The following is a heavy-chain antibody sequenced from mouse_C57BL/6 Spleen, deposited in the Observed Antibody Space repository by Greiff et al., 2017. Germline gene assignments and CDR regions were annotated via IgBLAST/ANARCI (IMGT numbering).Heavy chain of an antibody. CDR2: IYPGDGDT. CDR1: GYAFSSSW. D-gene: IGHD2-1*01. Sequence: QVQLQQSGPELVKPGASVKISCKASGYAFSSSWMNWVKQRPGKGLEWIGRIYPGDGDTNYNGKFKGKATLTADKSSSTAYMQLSSLTSEDSAVYFCAMPLYGNYDCYAMDYWGQGTSVTVSS. CDR3: AMPLYGNYDCYAMDY. J-gene: IGHJ4*01. V-gene: IGHV1-82*01.